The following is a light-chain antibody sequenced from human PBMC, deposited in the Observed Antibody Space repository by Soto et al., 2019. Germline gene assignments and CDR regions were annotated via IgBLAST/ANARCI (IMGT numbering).Light chain of an antibody. CDR1: QSVSRE. CDR2: AAS. Sequence: VLTQSRATVSLAKRERATLCCRACQSVSRELAWYQHKPGQAPRLLVYAASSRATGIPVRFSGSGSETDFTLTISSLEPEDFAVYYCQHRMNWPLTFGQGTRLEIK. CDR3: QHRMNWPLT. V-gene: IGKV3-11*01. J-gene: IGKJ5*01.